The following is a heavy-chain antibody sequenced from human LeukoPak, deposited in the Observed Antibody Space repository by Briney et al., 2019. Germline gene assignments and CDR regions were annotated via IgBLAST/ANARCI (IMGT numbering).Heavy chain of an antibody. CDR3: ARDGALGPAGYCSSTSCRSGGIDY. V-gene: IGHV1-18*04. CDR2: ISAYNGNR. CDR1: GYTFTSYG. D-gene: IGHD2-2*01. J-gene: IGHJ4*02. Sequence: ASVKVSCKASGYTFTSYGISWVRQAPGQGLEWMGWISAYNGNRNYAQKLQGRVTMTTDTSTSTAYMELRSLRSDDTAVYYCARDGALGPAGYCSSTSCRSGGIDYWGQGTLVTVSS.